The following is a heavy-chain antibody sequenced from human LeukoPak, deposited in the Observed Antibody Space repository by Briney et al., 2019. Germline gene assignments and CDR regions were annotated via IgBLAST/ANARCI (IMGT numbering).Heavy chain of an antibody. Sequence: GRSLRLSCAASGFTFDDYAMHWVRQAPGKGLEWVSGLSWNSGSLVYADSVRGRVTISRDNAKKSLYLQINSLRAEDTAFHFCAKGAASYMTTAGNLFDYWGQGTLVAVSS. V-gene: IGHV3-9*01. J-gene: IGHJ4*02. CDR3: AKGAASYMTTAGNLFDY. CDR1: GFTFDDYA. D-gene: IGHD6-13*01. CDR2: LSWNSGSL.